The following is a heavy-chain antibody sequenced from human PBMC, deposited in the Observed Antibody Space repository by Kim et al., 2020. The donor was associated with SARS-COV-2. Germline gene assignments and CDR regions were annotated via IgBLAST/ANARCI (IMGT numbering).Heavy chain of an antibody. CDR2: IWYDGSNK. Sequence: GGSLRLSCAASGFTFSSYGMHWVRQAPGKGLEWVAVIWYDGSNKYYADSVKGRFTISRDNSKNTLYLQMNSLRAEDTAVYYCASISAAAGFANDAFDIWGQGTMVTVSS. J-gene: IGHJ3*02. D-gene: IGHD6-13*01. V-gene: IGHV3-33*01. CDR1: GFTFSSYG. CDR3: ASISAAAGFANDAFDI.